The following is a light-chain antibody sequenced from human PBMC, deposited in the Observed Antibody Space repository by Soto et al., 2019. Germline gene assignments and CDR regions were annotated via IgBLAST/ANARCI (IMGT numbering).Light chain of an antibody. J-gene: IGLJ2*01. Sequence: QSALTQPASVSGSPGQSITISCTGTSSDVGAYNYVSWYQQHPGKAPKLIIYEVSNRPSGVSNRFSGSKSGNTASLSISGLQAEDEADYYCSSYTSSNTFVFGGGTKLTVL. CDR1: SSDVGAYNY. CDR3: SSYTSSNTFV. V-gene: IGLV2-14*01. CDR2: EVS.